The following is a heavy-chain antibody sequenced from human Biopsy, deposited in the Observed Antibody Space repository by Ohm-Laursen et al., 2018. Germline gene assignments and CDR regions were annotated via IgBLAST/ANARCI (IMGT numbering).Heavy chain of an antibody. CDR1: GYTLTALS. Sequence: GASVKVSCKVSGYTLTALSMHWVRQAPGRGLEWMGGFAPENGKTIYAQKFQGRITMTEDTSTDTACMELSSLRSEDTAVYYCAADINVWNVNYWGQGTQVTVSS. D-gene: IGHD1-1*01. V-gene: IGHV1-24*01. CDR2: FAPENGKT. J-gene: IGHJ4*02. CDR3: AADINVWNVNY.